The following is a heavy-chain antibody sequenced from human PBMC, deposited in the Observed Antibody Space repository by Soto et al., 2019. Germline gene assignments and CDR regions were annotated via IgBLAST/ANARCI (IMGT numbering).Heavy chain of an antibody. CDR2: IIPIFRSS. Sequence: QVQLVQSGAEAKKPGSSVKVSCTASGGTFTAYAFSWVRQAPGQGLDWLGGIIPIFRSSNFAQKFQGRLTIFADASAGTAYMEPSLLRSDDTVIDYCAKDVGFQQHLFVFDLWGQGTLVTVSS. CDR3: AKDVGFQQHLFVFDL. J-gene: IGHJ4*02. CDR1: GGTFTAYA. V-gene: IGHV1-69*01. D-gene: IGHD3-10*02.